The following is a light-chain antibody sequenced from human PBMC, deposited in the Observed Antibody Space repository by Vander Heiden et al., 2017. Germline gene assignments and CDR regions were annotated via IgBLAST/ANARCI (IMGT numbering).Light chain of an antibody. CDR1: NNNVGGQG. CDR2: KNN. V-gene: IGLV10-54*01. Sequence: QAGLTKPPSVSTGLRQTATLTCTGNNNNVGGQGAAWLQQHRGHPPKLLSYKNNNRPSGISERFSASRSGNTASLTITGLQPEDEADYYCSAWDSSLGAWLFGGGTKLTVL. CDR3: SAWDSSLGAWL. J-gene: IGLJ3*02.